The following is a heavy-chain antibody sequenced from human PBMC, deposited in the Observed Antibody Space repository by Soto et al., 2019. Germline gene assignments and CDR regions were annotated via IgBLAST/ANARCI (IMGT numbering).Heavy chain of an antibody. Sequence: EVQLLESGGGLVQPGGSLRVSCAASGFTFSSYGMNWVRQDKGKGLEWVSGISGSGDRSYYADAVKGRFTISRDNSKNTLYLQMNSLRAEDTAVYYCAKQSPFSNSWYGVDYWGQGTLVTVSS. J-gene: IGHJ4*02. D-gene: IGHD6-13*01. CDR3: AKQSPFSNSWYGVDY. CDR1: GFTFSSYG. V-gene: IGHV3-23*01. CDR2: ISGSGDRS.